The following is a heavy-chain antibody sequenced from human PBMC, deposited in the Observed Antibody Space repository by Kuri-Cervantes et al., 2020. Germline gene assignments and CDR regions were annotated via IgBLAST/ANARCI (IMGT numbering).Heavy chain of an antibody. Sequence: GSLRLSCDVSGYSISGGHYWGWIRQPPGKGLEWIGRIFHSGTTWYNPSLRSRVTISVDTSKNQFSLKLNSVTAADTAVYYCARAAAAAPVADWGQGTLVTVSS. D-gene: IGHD6-13*01. V-gene: IGHV4-38-2*01. J-gene: IGHJ4*02. CDR3: ARAAAAAPVAD. CDR1: GYSISGGHY. CDR2: IFHSGTT.